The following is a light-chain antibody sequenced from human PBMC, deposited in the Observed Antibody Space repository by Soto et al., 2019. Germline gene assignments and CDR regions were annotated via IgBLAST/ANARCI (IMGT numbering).Light chain of an antibody. J-gene: IGKJ4*01. CDR2: AAS. CDR1: QSISRW. V-gene: IGKV1-39*01. CDR3: QQSYSNPLT. Sequence: DIHMTQTPSTLSASVGDRVPITCRAIQSISRWLARYQQKPGKAPKLLIYAASSLQSGVPSRFSGSGSGTDFTLTISSLQPEDVETYYCQQSYSNPLTFGGGTKVDIK.